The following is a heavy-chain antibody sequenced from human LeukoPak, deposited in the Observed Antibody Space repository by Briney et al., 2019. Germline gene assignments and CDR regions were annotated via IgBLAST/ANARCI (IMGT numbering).Heavy chain of an antibody. CDR1: GFSFSSYW. D-gene: IGHD6-19*01. J-gene: IGHJ5*01. V-gene: IGHV3-7*01. Sequence: GGSLRLSCAASGFSFSSYWMNWVRQAPGKGLERVANIKQDGSEKYYVDYVKGRFTISRDNAENSLYLQMNSLRAEDTAVYYCARGMTVAANWFDSWGQGTLVTVSS. CDR3: ARGMTVAANWFDS. CDR2: IKQDGSEK.